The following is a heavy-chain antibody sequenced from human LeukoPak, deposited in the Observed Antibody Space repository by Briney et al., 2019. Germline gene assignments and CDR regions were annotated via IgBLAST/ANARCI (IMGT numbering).Heavy chain of an antibody. CDR2: ISSSSSYI. CDR1: GFTFNSFG. Sequence: PGGSLRLSCATSGFTFNSFGMHWVRQAPGKGLEWVSSISSSSSYIYYADSVKGRFTISRDNAKNSLYLQMNSLRAEDTAVYYCARGNSRLDYWGQGTLVTVSS. CDR3: ARGNSRLDY. J-gene: IGHJ4*02. D-gene: IGHD6-13*01. V-gene: IGHV3-21*01.